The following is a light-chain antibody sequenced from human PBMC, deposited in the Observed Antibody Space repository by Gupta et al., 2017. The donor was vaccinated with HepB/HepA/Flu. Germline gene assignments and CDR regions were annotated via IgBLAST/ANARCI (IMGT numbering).Light chain of an antibody. V-gene: IGLV2-11*01. CDR1: NSDVGYYNY. J-gene: IGLJ2*01. Sequence: QSALTQPSSVSGSPGQSVTISCTGTNSDVGYYNYVSWYQQHPGKAPKLMIYDVNKRPSGVPDRFSGAKSGNTASLTISGLQAEDEADYYCSSYAGSYTFLVFGGGTKLTVL. CDR2: DVN. CDR3: SSYAGSYTFLV.